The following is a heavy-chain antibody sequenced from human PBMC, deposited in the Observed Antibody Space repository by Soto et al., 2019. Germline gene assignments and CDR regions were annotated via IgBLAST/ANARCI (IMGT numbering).Heavy chain of an antibody. CDR1: GGSISSGGYY. CDR2: IYYSGST. J-gene: IGHJ5*02. V-gene: IGHV4-31*03. Sequence: SETLSLTCTVSGGSISSGGYYWSWIRQHPGKGLEWIGYIYYSGSTYYNPSLKSRVTISVDTSKNQFSLKLSSVTAADTAVYYCARVRRGPGGDNWFDPWGQGTLVTVSS. D-gene: IGHD3-10*01. CDR3: ARVRRGPGGDNWFDP.